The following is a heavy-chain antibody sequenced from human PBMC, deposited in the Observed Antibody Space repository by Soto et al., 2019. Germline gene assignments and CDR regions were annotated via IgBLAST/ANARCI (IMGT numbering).Heavy chain of an antibody. CDR1: GFTFSSYA. CDR2: ISGSGGST. V-gene: IGHV3-23*01. CDR3: AKDLQGDDYTIDY. D-gene: IGHD3-16*01. Sequence: EVQVLESGGGLVQPGGSLRLSCAASGFTFSSYAMSCVRQAPGKGLEWVSAISGSGGSTYYADSVKGRFTLSRDNSKNTLHLQMNSLRAEDTAVYYCAKDLQGDDYTIDYWGQGTLVTVSS. J-gene: IGHJ4*02.